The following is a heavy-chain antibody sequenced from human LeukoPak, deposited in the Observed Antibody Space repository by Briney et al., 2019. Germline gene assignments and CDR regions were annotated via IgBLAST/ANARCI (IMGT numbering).Heavy chain of an antibody. Sequence: SETLSLACAVYGGSFSGYYWSWIRQPPGKGLEWIGEINHSGSTNYNPSLKSRVTISVDTSKNQFSLKLSSVTAADTAVYYCARGRYGIGTAGTGAFDIWGQGTMVTVSS. CDR2: INHSGST. J-gene: IGHJ3*02. D-gene: IGHD6-19*01. CDR3: ARGRYGIGTAGTGAFDI. CDR1: GGSFSGYY. V-gene: IGHV4-34*01.